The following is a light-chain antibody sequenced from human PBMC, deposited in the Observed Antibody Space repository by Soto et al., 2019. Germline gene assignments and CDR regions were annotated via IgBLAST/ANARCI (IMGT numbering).Light chain of an antibody. CDR1: QSISTY. V-gene: IGKV1-39*01. Sequence: DIQVTQSPSSLSPSIGDRVIITCRASQSISTYLNWYQHKPGTAPKLLIYAASTLQSGVPSRFSGSGSGTEFTLTISNLQPDDFATYYCQQSYNVPLTFGGGTRVETK. CDR3: QQSYNVPLT. CDR2: AAS. J-gene: IGKJ4*01.